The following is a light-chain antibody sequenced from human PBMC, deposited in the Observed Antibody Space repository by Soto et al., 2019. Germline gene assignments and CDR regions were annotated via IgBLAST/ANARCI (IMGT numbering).Light chain of an antibody. V-gene: IGKV1-39*01. J-gene: IGKJ1*01. Sequence: DIQITQSPSSLSASVGDRVIVTCRSSQTISAYLNWYQHRPGKAPKLLIDVASRLQSGVPSRFSGSGSGTLFTLTISNLQPDDFATYYCQQTYNSPVTVGQVTKVDIK. CDR1: QTISAY. CDR3: QQTYNSPVT. CDR2: VAS.